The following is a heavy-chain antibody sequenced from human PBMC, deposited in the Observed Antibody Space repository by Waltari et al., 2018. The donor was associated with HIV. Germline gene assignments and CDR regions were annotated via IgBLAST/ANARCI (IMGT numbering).Heavy chain of an antibody. CDR2: MNPNSGNT. J-gene: IGHJ6*02. CDR3: ARLGYCSSTSCYYYYGMDV. D-gene: IGHD2-2*01. V-gene: IGHV1-8*01. Sequence: QVQLVQSGAEVQKPGASVKVSCKASGYTFTSSDINWVRQATGQGLEWMGWMNPNSGNTGYAQKFQGRVTMTRNTSISTAYMELSSLRSEDTAVYYCARLGYCSSTSCYYYYGMDVWGQGTTVTVSS. CDR1: GYTFTSSD.